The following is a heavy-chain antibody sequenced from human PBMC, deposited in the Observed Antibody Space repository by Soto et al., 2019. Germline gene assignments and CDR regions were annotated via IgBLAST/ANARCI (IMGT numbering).Heavy chain of an antibody. CDR3: TRKRFGMDV. CDR2: IKEDGSEK. V-gene: IGHV3-7*03. CDR1: GFTFSSSW. J-gene: IGHJ6*02. Sequence: GGSLRLSCAASGFTFSSSWMSWVRQAPGKGLEWVANIKEDGSEKDYVDPVKGRFTITRDNAKNSLYLQMNNLRAEDTAVYFCTRKRFGMDVWGQGTTVTVSS.